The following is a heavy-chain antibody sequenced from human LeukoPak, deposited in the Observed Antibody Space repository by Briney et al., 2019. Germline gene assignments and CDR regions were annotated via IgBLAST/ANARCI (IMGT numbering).Heavy chain of an antibody. D-gene: IGHD1-26*01. Sequence: ASVKVSCKASGGTFTSYAISWVRQAPGQGLEWMGGIIPIFGTANYAQKFQGRVTITTDESTSTAYMELSSLRSEDPAVYYCARDSQLSVVGATDAFDIWGQGTMVTVSS. CDR1: GGTFTSYA. CDR3: ARDSQLSVVGATDAFDI. V-gene: IGHV1-69*05. CDR2: IIPIFGTA. J-gene: IGHJ3*02.